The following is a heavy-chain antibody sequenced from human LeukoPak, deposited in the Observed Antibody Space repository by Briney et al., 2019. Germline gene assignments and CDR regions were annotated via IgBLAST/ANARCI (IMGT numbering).Heavy chain of an antibody. D-gene: IGHD3-16*01. CDR2: ISGDKGDT. CDR1: GYTFTKYG. CDR3: ARGSYGQPGFDY. J-gene: IGHJ4*02. Sequence: ASVKVSCKTSGYTFTKYGITWVRQAPGQGLEWLGWISGDKGDTNYAQKVQGRVALTTDRSTRTAYMELRTLTSDDTALYYCARGSYGQPGFDYWGQGNQVTVSS. V-gene: IGHV1-18*04.